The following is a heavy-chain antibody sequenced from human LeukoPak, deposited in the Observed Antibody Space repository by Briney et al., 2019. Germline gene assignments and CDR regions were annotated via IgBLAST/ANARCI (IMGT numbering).Heavy chain of an antibody. CDR3: ARGLNDFWSA. D-gene: IGHD3-3*01. CDR1: GGSFSGYY. CDR2: INHSGST. J-gene: IGHJ4*02. Sequence: IPSETLSLTCAVYGGSFSGYYWSWIRQPPGKGLEWIGEINHSGSTNYNPSLKSRVTISVDTSKNQFSLKLSSVTAADTAVYYCARGLNDFWSAWGQGTLVTVSS. V-gene: IGHV4-34*01.